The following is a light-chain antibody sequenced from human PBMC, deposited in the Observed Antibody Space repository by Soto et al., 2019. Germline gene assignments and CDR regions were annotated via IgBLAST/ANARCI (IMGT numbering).Light chain of an antibody. CDR2: DSY. V-gene: IGKV3-15*01. CDR3: QQYNNWPPIT. Sequence: EIVLPQSQATQPVSPWEIVTLSCRASQGIVSTLAWYRQQPGRAPGLLIYDSYTRATGVPARFSGTRSGTEFTLTISSLQPADFAVYYCQQYNNWPPITFGQGTRLEIK. J-gene: IGKJ5*01. CDR1: QGIVST.